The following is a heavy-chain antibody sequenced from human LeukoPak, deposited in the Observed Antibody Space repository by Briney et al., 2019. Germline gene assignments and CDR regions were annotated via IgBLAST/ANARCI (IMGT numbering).Heavy chain of an antibody. CDR3: TSMGKNDYVWASYRQFDY. J-gene: IGHJ4*02. V-gene: IGHV3-73*01. CDR1: GFTFSGSA. CDR2: IRSKANSYAT. Sequence: GGSLRLSCAASGFTFSGSAMRWVRQASGKGLEWVGRIRSKANSYATAYVASLKGRFTISRDDSKNTAYLQMNSLKTEDTAVYYCTSMGKNDYVWASYRQFDYWGQGTLVTVSS. D-gene: IGHD3-16*02.